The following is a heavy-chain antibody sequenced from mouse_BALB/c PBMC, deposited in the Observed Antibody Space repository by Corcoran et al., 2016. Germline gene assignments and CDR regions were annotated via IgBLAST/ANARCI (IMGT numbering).Heavy chain of an antibody. CDR1: GYTFTSYV. CDR2: IYPYNDGT. D-gene: IGHD2-1*01. CDR3: AREVPGGNPFDY. V-gene: IGHV1S136*01. Sequence: EVQLQQSGPELVKPGASVKMSCKASGYTFTSYVMHWVKQKPGQCLEWIGYIYPYNDGTKYTEKFKGKGTLTSEKSSSTAYKELSSLTSEDSAVYYCAREVPGGNPFDYWGQGTTLTVSS. J-gene: IGHJ2*01.